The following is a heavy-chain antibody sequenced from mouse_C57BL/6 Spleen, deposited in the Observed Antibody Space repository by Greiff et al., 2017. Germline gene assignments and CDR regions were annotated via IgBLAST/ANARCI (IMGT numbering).Heavy chain of an antibody. D-gene: IGHD1-1*01. Sequence: VQLQQSGAELAKPGASVKLSCKASGYTFTSYWMHWVKQRPGQGLEWIGYINPSSGYTKYNQKFKDKATLTADKSSSTAYMQLSSLTYEDSAVYYCTRSSDYYGSHFDYWGQGTTLTVSS. V-gene: IGHV1-7*01. CDR3: TRSSDYYGSHFDY. CDR1: GYTFTSYW. CDR2: INPSSGYT. J-gene: IGHJ2*01.